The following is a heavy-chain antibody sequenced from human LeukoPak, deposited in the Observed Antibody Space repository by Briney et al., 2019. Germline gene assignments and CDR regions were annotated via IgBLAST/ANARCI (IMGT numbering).Heavy chain of an antibody. CDR3: AREGLYQLLGGMDV. V-gene: IGHV3-23*01. CDR1: GFTFSSYA. J-gene: IGHJ6*02. D-gene: IGHD2-2*01. CDR2: ISGSGGST. Sequence: GGSLRLSCAASGFTFSSYAMSWVRQAPGKGLEWVSAISGSGGSTYYADSVKGRFTISRDNSKNTLYLQMNSLRAEDTAVYYCAREGLYQLLGGMDVWGQGTTVTVSS.